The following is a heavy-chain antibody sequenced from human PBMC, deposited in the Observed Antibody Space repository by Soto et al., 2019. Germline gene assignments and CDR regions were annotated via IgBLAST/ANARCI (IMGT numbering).Heavy chain of an antibody. V-gene: IGHV1-24*01. CDR2: FDPEDGET. CDR3: ATIWGSYRYTEMAY. J-gene: IGHJ4*02. Sequence: ASVKVSCKVSGYTLTELSMHWVRQAPGKGLEWMGGFDPEDGETIYAQKFQGRVTMTEDTSTDTAYMELSSLRSEDTAVYYCATIWGSYRYTEMAYWGQGTLVTVSS. D-gene: IGHD3-16*02. CDR1: GYTLTELS.